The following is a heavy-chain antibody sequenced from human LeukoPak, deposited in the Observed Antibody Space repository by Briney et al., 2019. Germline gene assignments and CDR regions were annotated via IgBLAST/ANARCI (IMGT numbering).Heavy chain of an antibody. D-gene: IGHD3-22*01. J-gene: IGHJ2*01. V-gene: IGHV3-33*08. CDR3: ARDADTSGSYWYFDL. CDR2: IWSDGSNE. Sequence: GGSLRLSCAASGFTFSSYAMSWVRQAPGKGLEWVALIWSDGSNENYADSVKGRFTISRDTSRNTLYLQMHSLRAEDTAVYYCARDADTSGSYWYFDLWGRGTQVTVSS. CDR1: GFTFSSYA.